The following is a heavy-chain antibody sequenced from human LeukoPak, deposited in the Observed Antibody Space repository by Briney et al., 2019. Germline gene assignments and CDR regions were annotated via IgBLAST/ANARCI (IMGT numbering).Heavy chain of an antibody. V-gene: IGHV4-61*02. J-gene: IGHJ4*02. CDR3: ARDCGGDSYYFDY. Sequence: SQTLSLTCTVSGGSISSGSYYWSWIRQPAGKGLEWIGRIYTSGSTNYNPSLKSRVTISVDTSKYQFSLKLSSVTAADTAVYYCARDCGGDSYYFDYWGQGTLVTVSS. CDR2: IYTSGST. D-gene: IGHD2-21*02. CDR1: GGSISSGSYY.